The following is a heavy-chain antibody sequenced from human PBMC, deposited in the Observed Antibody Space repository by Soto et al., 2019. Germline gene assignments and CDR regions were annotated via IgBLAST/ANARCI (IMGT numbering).Heavy chain of an antibody. Sequence: PSETLSLTCTVSGGSISSGGYYWSWIRQHLGKGLEWIGYIYYSGSTYYNPSLKSRVTISVDTSKNQFSLKLSSVTAADTAVYYCARGINYYDSSGDSWFDPWGQGTLVTVSS. CDR2: IYYSGST. V-gene: IGHV4-31*03. J-gene: IGHJ5*02. CDR1: GGSISSGGYY. D-gene: IGHD3-22*01. CDR3: ARGINYYDSSGDSWFDP.